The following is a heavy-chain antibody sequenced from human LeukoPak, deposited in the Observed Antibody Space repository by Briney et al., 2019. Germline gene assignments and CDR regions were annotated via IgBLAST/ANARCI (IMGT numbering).Heavy chain of an antibody. CDR2: IIPIFGTA. V-gene: IGHV1-69*05. J-gene: IGHJ6*03. D-gene: IGHD1-26*01. CDR1: GGTFSSYA. CDR3: ASPPPLSALVPPHYYYYMDV. Sequence: GASVKVSCKASGGTFSSYAISWVRQAPGQGLEWMGGIIPIFGTANYAQKFQGRVTITTDESTSTAYMELSSLRSEDTAVYYCASPPPLSALVPPHYYYYMDVWGKGTTVTVSS.